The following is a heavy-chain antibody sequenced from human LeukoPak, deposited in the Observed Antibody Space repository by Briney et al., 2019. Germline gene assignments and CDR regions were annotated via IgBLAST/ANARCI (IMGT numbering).Heavy chain of an antibody. V-gene: IGHV4-30-4*01. CDR3: ARDTVTTGVIDY. J-gene: IGHJ4*02. D-gene: IGHD4-17*01. CDR2: IYYSGST. CDR1: GGSISSGDYY. Sequence: SETLSLTCTVSGGSISSGDYYWSWIRQPPGKGLEWIGYIYYSGSTYYNPSLKSRVTISVDTSKNQFSLKLSSVTAADTAVYYCARDTVTTGVIDYWGQGTLVTVSS.